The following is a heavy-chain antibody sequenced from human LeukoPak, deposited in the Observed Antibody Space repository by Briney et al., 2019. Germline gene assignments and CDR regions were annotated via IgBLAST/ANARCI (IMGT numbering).Heavy chain of an antibody. CDR2: IWYDGSNK. CDR3: ASLSSSRSIDY. V-gene: IGHV3-33*01. Sequence: PGGSLRLSCAASGFTFSSYGMHWVRQAPGKGLEWVAVIWYDGSNKYYADSVKGRFTISRDNSKNTLYLQMNSLRAEDTAVYYCASLSSSRSIDYWGQGTLVTVSS. J-gene: IGHJ4*02. D-gene: IGHD6-13*01. CDR1: GFTFSSYG.